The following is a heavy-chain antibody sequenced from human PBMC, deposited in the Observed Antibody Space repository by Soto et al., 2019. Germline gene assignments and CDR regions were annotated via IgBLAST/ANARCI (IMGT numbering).Heavy chain of an antibody. CDR3: AKDGEGVANFDY. J-gene: IGHJ4*02. V-gene: IGHV3-74*01. CDR2: INSDGTTA. D-gene: IGHD3-10*01. CDR1: GFTFSTNL. Sequence: EVQLVEAGGGVVQPGGSLRLSCAASGFTFSTNLMHWVRQGPGKGLVWVSRINSDGTTAAYADSVQGRFTISRDNAKNTLYLHMTSLRGEDTALYYCAKDGEGVANFDYWGQGTLVTVSS.